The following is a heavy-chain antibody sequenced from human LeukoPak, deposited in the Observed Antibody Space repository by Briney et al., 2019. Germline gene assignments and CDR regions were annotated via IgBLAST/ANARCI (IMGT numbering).Heavy chain of an antibody. V-gene: IGHV3-48*04. Sequence: GGSLRLSCAASGFTFSSYSMNWVRQAPGKGLEWVSYISSSSSTIYYADSVKGRFTISRDNAKNSLYLQMNSLRAEDTAVYYCASLDRGYYYSFDYWGQGILVTVSS. D-gene: IGHD2/OR15-2a*01. CDR1: GFTFSSYS. CDR2: ISSSSSTI. CDR3: ASLDRGYYYSFDY. J-gene: IGHJ4*02.